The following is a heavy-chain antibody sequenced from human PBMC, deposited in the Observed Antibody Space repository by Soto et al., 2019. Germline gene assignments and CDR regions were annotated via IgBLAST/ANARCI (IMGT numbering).Heavy chain of an antibody. V-gene: IGHV4-31*11. CDR1: GDSVSSGNYY. CDR2: IFSSGST. CDR3: ARDRGFGMDV. J-gene: IGHJ6*02. Sequence: SETLSLTCAVSGDSVSSGNYYWNWIRQRPGEGLEWIGYIFSSGSTYYNPSLESRLTISMDTSKNQFSLKLSSVTAADTAVYYCARDRGFGMDVWGQETTVPVS.